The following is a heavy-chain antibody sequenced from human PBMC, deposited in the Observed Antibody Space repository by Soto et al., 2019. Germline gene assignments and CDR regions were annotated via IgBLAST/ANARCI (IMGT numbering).Heavy chain of an antibody. Sequence: TSETLSLTCTVSGGSVSSGSYYWTWIRQPPGKGLEWIGYIYYSGNIAYNPSLKSRVTISLDTSNSQFSLRLSSVTAADTAVYYCARTFCSTTSRQARGMDVWGQGTTVTVSS. V-gene: IGHV4-61*01. CDR1: GGSVSSGSYY. CDR3: ARTFCSTTSRQARGMDV. D-gene: IGHD2-2*01. J-gene: IGHJ6*02. CDR2: IYYSGNI.